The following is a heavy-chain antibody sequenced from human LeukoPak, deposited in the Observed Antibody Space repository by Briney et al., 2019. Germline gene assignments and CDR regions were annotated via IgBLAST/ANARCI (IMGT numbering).Heavy chain of an antibody. Sequence: ASVKVSCMASGYTFTSYAMNWVRQAPGQGLEWMGWINTNTGNPTYAQGFTGRFVFSLDTSVRTAYLQISSLKDEETAVYYCARDRFYGGTSPFDYWGQGTLVTVSS. D-gene: IGHD2/OR15-2a*01. V-gene: IGHV7-4-1*02. CDR2: INTNTGNP. CDR3: ARDRFYGGTSPFDY. J-gene: IGHJ4*02. CDR1: GYTFTSYA.